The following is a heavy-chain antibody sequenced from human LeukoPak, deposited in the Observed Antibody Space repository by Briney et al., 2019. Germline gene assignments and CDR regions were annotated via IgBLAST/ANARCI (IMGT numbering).Heavy chain of an antibody. J-gene: IGHJ6*02. CDR2: ISYDGSNK. V-gene: IGHV3-30*18. D-gene: IGHD6-19*01. CDR3: AKDTSSGSLYYGMDV. CDR1: GFTFSSYG. Sequence: GGSLRLSCAASGFTFSSYGMHWVRQAPGKGLEWVAVISYDGSNKYYADSVKGRFTISRDNSKNTLYLQMNSLRAEDTAVYYCAKDTSSGSLYYGMDVWGQGTTVTVFS.